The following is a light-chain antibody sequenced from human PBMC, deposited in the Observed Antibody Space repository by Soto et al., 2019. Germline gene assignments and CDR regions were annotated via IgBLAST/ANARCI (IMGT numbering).Light chain of an antibody. CDR1: SSNIGSNF. CDR2: RNN. Sequence: QSVLTQPPSASGTPGQRVTISCSGSSSNIGSNFVYWYQQLPGTAPKLLIYRNNQRPSGVPDRFSGSTSGTTASLAISGLRYEDEADYYCATWDDSLSGDVFGTGTKVTVL. CDR3: ATWDDSLSGDV. V-gene: IGLV1-47*01. J-gene: IGLJ1*01.